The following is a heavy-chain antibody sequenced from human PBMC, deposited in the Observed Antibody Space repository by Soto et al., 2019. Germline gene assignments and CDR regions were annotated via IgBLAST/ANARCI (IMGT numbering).Heavy chain of an antibody. CDR2: IYPGDSDT. CDR3: ARHGGYCSRTSCYHYYYYYGMDV. D-gene: IGHD2-2*01. CDR1: GYSFTSYG. Sequence: GESLKISCKGSGYSFTSYGIGWVLQMTGKGLEWMGIIYPGDSDTRYSPSFQGQVTISADKSISTAYLQWSSLKASDTAMYYCARHGGYCSRTSCYHYYYYYGMDVWGQGTTVTVSS. J-gene: IGHJ6*02. V-gene: IGHV5-51*01.